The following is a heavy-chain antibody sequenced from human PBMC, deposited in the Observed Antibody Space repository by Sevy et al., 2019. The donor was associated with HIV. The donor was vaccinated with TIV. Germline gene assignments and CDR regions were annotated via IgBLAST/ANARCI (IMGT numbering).Heavy chain of an antibody. V-gene: IGHV3-48*01. CDR2: ISSSSSTI. J-gene: IGHJ5*02. CDR1: GFTFSSYS. D-gene: IGHD6-13*01. CDR3: ARASGYSSSWYRENNWFDP. Sequence: GGSLRLSCAASGFTFSSYSMNWVRQAPGKGLEWVSYISSSSSTIYYADSLKGRFTISRDNAKNSLYLQMNSLRAEDTAGYYWARASGYSSSWYRENNWFDPWGQGTLVTVSS.